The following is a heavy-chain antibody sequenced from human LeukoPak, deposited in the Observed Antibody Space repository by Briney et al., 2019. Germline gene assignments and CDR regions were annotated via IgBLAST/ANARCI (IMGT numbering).Heavy chain of an antibody. J-gene: IGHJ4*02. D-gene: IGHD5-18*01. CDR3: ARSGGYSYRTTRLDY. CDR2: INHSGST. V-gene: IGHV4-34*01. Sequence: SETLSLTCAVYGGSFSGYYWSWLRQPPGKGLEGIGEINHSGSTKYNPSLKSRVTISVDPSKNHFSLKLSSVTAADTAVYYCARSGGYSYRTTRLDYWGQGTLVTVSS. CDR1: GGSFSGYY.